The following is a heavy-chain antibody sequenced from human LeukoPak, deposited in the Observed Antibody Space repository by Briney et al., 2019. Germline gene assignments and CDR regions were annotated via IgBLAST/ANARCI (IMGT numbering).Heavy chain of an antibody. Sequence: ASVKVSCKASGYTFTGYYMHWVRQAPGQGLEWMGWINPNSGGTNYAQKFQGRVTLTRDMSTSTAHMELRSLRSDDTAVYYCARQGYSGHSQGAADYWGQGTLVTVSS. J-gene: IGHJ4*02. V-gene: IGHV1-2*02. CDR1: GYTFTGYY. CDR3: ARQGYSGHSQGAADY. CDR2: INPNSGGT. D-gene: IGHD4-23*01.